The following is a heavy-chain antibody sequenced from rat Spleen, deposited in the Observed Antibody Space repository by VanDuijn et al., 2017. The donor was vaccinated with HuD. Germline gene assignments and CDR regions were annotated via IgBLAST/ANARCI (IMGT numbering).Heavy chain of an antibody. V-gene: IGHV2-19*01. J-gene: IGHJ4*01. D-gene: IGHD1-2*01. CDR1: GFSLTDYS. CDR2: IQSGGST. CDR3: TRVYYYYSSYVMDA. Sequence: QVQLKESGPGLVQPSQTLSLTCTVSGFSLTDYSVHWVRQPPGKGLEWMGRIQSGGSTDYNSALKSRLSISRDTSKSQVFLKMNSLQTEDTAIYFCTRVYYYYSSYVMDAWGQGASVTVSS.